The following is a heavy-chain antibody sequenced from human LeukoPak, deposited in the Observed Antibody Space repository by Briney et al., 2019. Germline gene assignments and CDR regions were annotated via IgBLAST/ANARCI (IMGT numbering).Heavy chain of an antibody. CDR2: ISYDGSNK. CDR3: AKEGHYYGSGSYRGYYYGMDV. V-gene: IGHV3-30*18. Sequence: GGSLRLSCAASGFTFSSYGMHWVRQAPGKGLEWVAVISYDGSNKYYADSVKGRFTISRDTSKNTLYLQMNSLRAEDTAVYYCAKEGHYYGSGSYRGYYYGMDVWGKGTTVTVSS. J-gene: IGHJ6*04. D-gene: IGHD3-10*01. CDR1: GFTFSSYG.